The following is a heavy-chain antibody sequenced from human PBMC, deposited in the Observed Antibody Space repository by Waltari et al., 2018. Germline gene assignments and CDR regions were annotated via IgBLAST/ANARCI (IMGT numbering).Heavy chain of an antibody. J-gene: IGHJ4*02. D-gene: IGHD6-6*01. CDR2: IYYSGST. CDR3: ARGGIAARPDY. Sequence: QVQLQESGPGLVKPSQTLSLTCTVSGGSISSGGYYWSWIRQHPGKGLEWIGSIYYSGSTYYKPSLKSRVTTSEDTSKNQFSLKLSAVTAADTAVYYCARGGIAARPDYWGQGTLVTVSS. V-gene: IGHV4-31*03. CDR1: GGSISSGGYY.